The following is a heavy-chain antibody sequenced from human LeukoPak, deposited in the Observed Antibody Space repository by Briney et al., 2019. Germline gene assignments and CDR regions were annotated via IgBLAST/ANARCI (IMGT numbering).Heavy chain of an antibody. CDR2: LSGSGGNT. Sequence: GGSLRLSCAASGFTFSSYDMSWVRQAPGKGLEWVSALSGSGGNTYYADSVKGRFTISRDNSKNTLYLQMNSLRAEDTAIYYCAKDRLFFDYWGQGTLVTVSP. V-gene: IGHV3-23*01. CDR1: GFTFSSYD. J-gene: IGHJ4*02. CDR3: AKDRLFFDY.